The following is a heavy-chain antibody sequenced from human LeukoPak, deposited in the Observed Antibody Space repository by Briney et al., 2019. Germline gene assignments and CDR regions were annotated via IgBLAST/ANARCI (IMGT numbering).Heavy chain of an antibody. J-gene: IGHJ4*02. CDR3: TRSYIRYDHFDC. CDR2: IRSKAYGATP. Sequence: SGGSLRLSCTASGFSYGDYALNWVRQAPGKGLEWVGFIRSKAYGATPEYAASVKGRFTISRDDSKSIAYLQMNSLETEDTAVYYCTRSYIRYDHFDCWGQGTLGTVSS. CDR1: GFSYGDYA. V-gene: IGHV3-49*04. D-gene: IGHD5-12*01.